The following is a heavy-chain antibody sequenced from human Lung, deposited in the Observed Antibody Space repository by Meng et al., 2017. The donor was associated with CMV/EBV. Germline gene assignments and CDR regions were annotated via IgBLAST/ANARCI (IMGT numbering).Heavy chain of an antibody. D-gene: IGHD2-2*02. CDR3: ARDAEDIVVVPAAIGYVWFDP. Sequence: TGNGISWVRQAPGQGLEWMGWISAYNGNTNYAQKLQGRVTMTTDTSTSTAYMEPRSLRSDDTAVYYCARDAEDIVVVPAAIGYVWFDPWGQGTLVTVSS. J-gene: IGHJ5*02. CDR1: TGNG. CDR2: ISAYNGNT. V-gene: IGHV1-18*01.